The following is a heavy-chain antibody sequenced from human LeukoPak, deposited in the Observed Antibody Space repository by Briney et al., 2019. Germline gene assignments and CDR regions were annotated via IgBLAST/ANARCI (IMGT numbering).Heavy chain of an antibody. CDR3: GRDGGVNRGYAFRGGGIDY. V-gene: IGHV1-2*02. J-gene: IGHJ4*02. CDR1: GYTFTGYY. CDR2: INPNSGGT. D-gene: IGHD5-12*01. Sequence: ASVKVSCKASGYTFTGYYMHWVRQAPGQGLEWMGWINPNSGGTNYAQKFQGRVTMTRDTSISTAYMELSRLRSDDTAVYYFGRDGGVNRGYAFRGGGIDYWGQGTLVTVSS.